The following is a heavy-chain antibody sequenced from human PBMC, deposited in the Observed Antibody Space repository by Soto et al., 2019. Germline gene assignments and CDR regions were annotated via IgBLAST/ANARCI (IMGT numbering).Heavy chain of an antibody. CDR2: ISAYNGNT. D-gene: IGHD4-17*01. V-gene: IGHV1-18*01. Sequence: ASVKVSCKASGYTFTSYGIRWVRQAPGQGLEWMGWISAYNGNTNYAQKLQGRVTMTTDTSTSTAYMELNSLRAEDTAVYYCAKAYGDPYYFDYWGQGTLVTVSS. CDR3: AKAYGDPYYFDY. CDR1: GYTFTSYG. J-gene: IGHJ4*02.